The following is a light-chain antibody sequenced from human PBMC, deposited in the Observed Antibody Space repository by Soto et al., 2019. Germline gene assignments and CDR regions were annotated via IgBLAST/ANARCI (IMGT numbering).Light chain of an antibody. J-gene: IGKJ1*01. Sequence: EIVLTQSPGTLSLSPVERASLSFRATQTVSGNSLAWYQQKPGQAPKLLIHGASTRATGIPDRFSGSGSGTDFTLSISRLEPEDFAVYYCQVYGSSPKTFGQGTKVDIK. CDR3: QVYGSSPKT. CDR1: QTVSGNS. V-gene: IGKV3-20*01. CDR2: GAS.